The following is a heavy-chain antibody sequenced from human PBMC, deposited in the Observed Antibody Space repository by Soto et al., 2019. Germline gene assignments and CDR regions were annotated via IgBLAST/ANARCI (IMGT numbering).Heavy chain of an antibody. D-gene: IGHD5-18*01. J-gene: IGHJ6*02. CDR3: ARDLNSGYSYGRYYYGMDV. Sequence: PGGSLRLSCAASGFTFSSYSMNWVRQAPGKGLEWVSYISSSSSTIYYADSVKGRFTISRDNAKNSLYLQMNSLRDEDTAVYYCARDLNSGYSYGRYYYGMDVWGQGTTVTVSS. V-gene: IGHV3-48*02. CDR2: ISSSSSTI. CDR1: GFTFSSYS.